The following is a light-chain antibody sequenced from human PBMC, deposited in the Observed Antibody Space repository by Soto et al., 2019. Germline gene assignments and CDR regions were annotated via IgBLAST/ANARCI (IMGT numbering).Light chain of an antibody. CDR1: SSDVGGYNS. J-gene: IGLJ1*01. Sequence: SVLTQPASVSGSPGQSITISCTGTSSDVGGYNSVSWYQQHPGKAPKLVIYDVGNRPSGVSDRFSGSKSGNTASLTISGLQAEDEAEYYCSSYTSSSTYVFGAGTKVTVL. CDR2: DVG. V-gene: IGLV2-14*01. CDR3: SSYTSSSTYV.